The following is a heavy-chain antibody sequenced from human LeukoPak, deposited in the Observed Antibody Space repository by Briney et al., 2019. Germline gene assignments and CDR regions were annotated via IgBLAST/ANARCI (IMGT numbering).Heavy chain of an antibody. CDR1: GGSISSGGYY. V-gene: IGHV4-31*11. CDR2: IYYSGST. CDR3: ARDFQNYYDSSGYEKRDAFDI. D-gene: IGHD3-22*01. J-gene: IGHJ3*02. Sequence: SQTLSLTCAVSGGSISSGGYYWSWIRQHPGKGLESIGYIYYSGSTYYNPSLKSRGTISVDTSKNQFSLKLSSVTAADTAVYYCARDFQNYYDSSGYEKRDAFDIWGQGTMVTVSS.